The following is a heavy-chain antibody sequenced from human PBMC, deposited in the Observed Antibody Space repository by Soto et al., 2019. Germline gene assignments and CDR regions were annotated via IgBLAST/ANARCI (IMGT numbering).Heavy chain of an antibody. Sequence: SETLSLTCTVSGGSISSYYWSWIRQPPGKGLEWIGYIYYSGSTYYNPSLKSRVTISVDTSKNQFSLKLSSVTAADTAVYYCARDFTDSSGPTLGMGVWGQGTTVTVSS. V-gene: IGHV4-59*12. D-gene: IGHD6-19*01. CDR1: GGSISSYY. CDR2: IYYSGST. J-gene: IGHJ6*02. CDR3: ARDFTDSSGPTLGMGV.